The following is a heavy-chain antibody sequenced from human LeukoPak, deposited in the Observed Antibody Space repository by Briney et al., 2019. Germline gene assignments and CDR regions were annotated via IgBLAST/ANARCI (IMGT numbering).Heavy chain of an antibody. V-gene: IGHV3-23*01. CDR1: GFTFSSYA. Sequence: GGSLRLSCAASGFTFSSYAMSWVRQAPGKGLEWVSVIGGSGGSTYYADSVKGRFTISRDNSKNTLYLQMNSLRAEDTAVYYCAKDPLSCTSCLGSFEMWGQGSMVTVS. J-gene: IGHJ3*02. CDR2: IGGSGGST. D-gene: IGHD2-2*01. CDR3: AKDPLSCTSCLGSFEM.